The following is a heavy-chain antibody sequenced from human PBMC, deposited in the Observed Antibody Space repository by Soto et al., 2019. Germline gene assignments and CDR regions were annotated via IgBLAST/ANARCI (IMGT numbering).Heavy chain of an antibody. J-gene: IGHJ5*02. V-gene: IGHV4-59*01. CDR3: ARVVITMIRGVIHSSWFDP. D-gene: IGHD3-10*01. CDR2: IYYTGRT. Sequence: QVQLQESGPELVKPSETLSLTCTVSGGSISSYYWSWIRQPPGKGLEWIGYIYYTGRTNYNPSLKTRATISVDTSKNQFSLKLSSVTAADTAVYYCARVVITMIRGVIHSSWFDPWGQGTLVTVSS. CDR1: GGSISSYY.